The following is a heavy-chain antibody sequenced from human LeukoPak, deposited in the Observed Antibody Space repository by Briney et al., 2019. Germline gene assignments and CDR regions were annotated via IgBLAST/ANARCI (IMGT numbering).Heavy chain of an antibody. CDR1: GFTFSDYY. CDR2: ISSSGSTI. CDR3: ARGVDTAMVTFIFQH. V-gene: IGHV3-11*01. J-gene: IGHJ1*01. D-gene: IGHD5-18*01. Sequence: PGGSLRLSCAASGFTFSDYYMSWIRQAPGKGLEWVSYISSSGSTIYYADSVKGRFAISRDNAKNSLYLQMNSLRAEDTAVYYCARGVDTAMVTFIFQHWGQGTLVTVSS.